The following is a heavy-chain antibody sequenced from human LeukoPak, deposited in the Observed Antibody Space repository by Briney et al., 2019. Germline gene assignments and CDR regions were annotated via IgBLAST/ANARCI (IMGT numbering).Heavy chain of an antibody. CDR3: AKGLGIAVAGEIDY. D-gene: IGHD6-19*01. CDR2: ISGSGGST. V-gene: IGHV3-23*01. CDR1: GFTFSSYA. Sequence: GGFLRLSCAASGFTFSSYAMSWVRQAPGKGLEWVSAISGSGGSTYYADSVKGRFAISRDNSKNTLYLQMNSLRAEDTAVYYCAKGLGIAVAGEIDYWGQGTLVTVSS. J-gene: IGHJ4*02.